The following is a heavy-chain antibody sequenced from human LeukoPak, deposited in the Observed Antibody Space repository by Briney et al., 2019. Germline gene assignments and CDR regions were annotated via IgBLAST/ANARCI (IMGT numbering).Heavy chain of an antibody. D-gene: IGHD2-15*01. Sequence: SETLSLTCTVSGGSISSSSYYWGWIRQPPGKGLEWIGRIYTSGSTNYNPSLKSRVTISVDTSKNQFSLKLSSVTAADTAVYYCARDILRCSGGSCYYWSGAFDIWGQGTMVTVSS. V-gene: IGHV4-39*07. CDR2: IYTSGST. J-gene: IGHJ3*02. CDR3: ARDILRCSGGSCYYWSGAFDI. CDR1: GGSISSSSYY.